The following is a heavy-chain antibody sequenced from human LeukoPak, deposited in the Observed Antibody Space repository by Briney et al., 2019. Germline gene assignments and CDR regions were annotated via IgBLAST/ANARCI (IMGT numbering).Heavy chain of an antibody. J-gene: IGHJ3*02. D-gene: IGHD3-22*01. V-gene: IGHV3-7*01. CDR3: AREVGYYDSSGYHAPGAFDI. CDR1: GFTFSSYW. CDR2: IKQDGSEK. Sequence: PGGSLRLSCAASGFTFSSYWMSWARQAPGKGLEWVANIKQDGSEKYYVDSVKGRFTISRDNAKNSLYLQMNSLRAEDTAVYYCAREVGYYDSSGYHAPGAFDIWGQGTMVTVSS.